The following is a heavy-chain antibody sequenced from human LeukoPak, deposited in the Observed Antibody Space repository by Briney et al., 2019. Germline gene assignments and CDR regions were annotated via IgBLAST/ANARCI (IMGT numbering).Heavy chain of an antibody. CDR3: ARLDTATDAFDI. V-gene: IGHV1-2*02. D-gene: IGHD4-17*01. Sequence: ASVKVSCKASGYTFTGYYMHWVRQAPGQGLEWMGWINPNSGGTNYAQKFQGRVTMTRDTSISTAYMELSRLRSVDTAVYYCARLDTATDAFDIWGQGTMVTVSS. J-gene: IGHJ3*02. CDR1: GYTFTGYY. CDR2: INPNSGGT.